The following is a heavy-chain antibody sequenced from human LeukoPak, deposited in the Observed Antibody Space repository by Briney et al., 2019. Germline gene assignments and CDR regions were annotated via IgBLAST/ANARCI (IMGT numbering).Heavy chain of an antibody. CDR1: GFTFSSYS. CDR3: ARDRGWLQNRKDGDDY. D-gene: IGHD5-24*01. Sequence: PGGSLRLPCAASGFTFSSYSMNWVRQAPGKGLEWVSSISSSSSYIYYADSVKGRFTISRDNAKNSLYLQMNSLRAEDTAVYYCARDRGWLQNRKDGDDYWGQGTLVTVSS. V-gene: IGHV3-21*01. CDR2: ISSSSSYI. J-gene: IGHJ4*02.